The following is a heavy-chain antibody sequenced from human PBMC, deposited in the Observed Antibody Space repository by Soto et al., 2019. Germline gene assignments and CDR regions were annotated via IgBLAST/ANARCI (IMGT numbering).Heavy chain of an antibody. Sequence: TSETLSLTCTVSGASITGSFFWSWIRQPAGKGLEWIGRFSLSGTTNYNPSLGSRVTMSADVSKNQFSLRLTSVTAADTALYYCARGMTPPGAPAWYYFDSWGQGTLVTVS. D-gene: IGHD2-8*02. CDR3: ARGMTPPGAPAWYYFDS. J-gene: IGHJ4*02. V-gene: IGHV4-4*07. CDR1: GASITGSFF. CDR2: FSLSGTT.